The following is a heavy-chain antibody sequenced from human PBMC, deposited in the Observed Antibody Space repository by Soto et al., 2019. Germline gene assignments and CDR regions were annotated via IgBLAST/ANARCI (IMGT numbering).Heavy chain of an antibody. CDR3: AKGVEWLVPLVMWPYYYYGMDV. CDR1: GGSISSGGYY. V-gene: IGHV4-31*03. J-gene: IGHJ6*02. D-gene: IGHD6-19*01. CDR2: IYYSGST. Sequence: SETLSLTCTVSGGSISSGGYYWSWIRQHPGKGLEWIGYIYYSGSTYYNPSLKSRVTISVDTSKNQFSLKLSSVTAADTAVYYCAKGVEWLVPLVMWPYYYYGMDVWGQGTTVTVSS.